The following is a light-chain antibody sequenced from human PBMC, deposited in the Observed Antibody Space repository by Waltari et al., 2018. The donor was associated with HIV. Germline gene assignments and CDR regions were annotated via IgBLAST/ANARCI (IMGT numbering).Light chain of an antibody. CDR1: SSDVGNSDL. CDR3: CSYAGTSTYV. Sequence: QSALTQPASVSGSPGQSITISCTGTSSDVGNSDLVSWYQQHPGRAPKLMIYEVNKRPSGLSNRFSGSKSVNTASLTISGLQAEDEAVYYCCSYAGTSTYVFGPGTKVTVL. CDR2: EVN. V-gene: IGLV2-23*02. J-gene: IGLJ1*01.